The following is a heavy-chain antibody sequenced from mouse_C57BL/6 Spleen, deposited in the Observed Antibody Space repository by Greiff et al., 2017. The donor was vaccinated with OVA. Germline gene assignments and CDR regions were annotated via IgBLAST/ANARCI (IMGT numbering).Heavy chain of an antibody. CDR1: GYTFTDYY. CDR3: ARLRVLGRQEFAY. CDR2: IYPGSGNT. D-gene: IGHD4-1*01. J-gene: IGHJ3*01. V-gene: IGHV1-76*01. Sequence: QVQLQQSGAELVRPGASVKLSCKASGYTFTDYYINWVKQRPGQGLEWIARIYPGSGNTYYNEKFKGKATLTADKSSSTAYMQLNSLTSEDSAVYFCARLRVLGRQEFAYWGQGTLVTVSA.